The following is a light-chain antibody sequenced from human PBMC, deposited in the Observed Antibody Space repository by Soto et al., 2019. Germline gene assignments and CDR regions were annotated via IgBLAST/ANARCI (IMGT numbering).Light chain of an antibody. CDR1: QSISSW. Sequence: DIQMTQSPSTLSASVGDRVTITCRASQSISSWLAWYQQKPGKVPKLLIYKASSLESGVPSRFSGSGSGTEFTLTSSSLQPDDYATYYCQEYNSNSRYTFGQGTKLEI. CDR2: KAS. CDR3: QEYNSNSRYT. J-gene: IGKJ2*01. V-gene: IGKV1-5*03.